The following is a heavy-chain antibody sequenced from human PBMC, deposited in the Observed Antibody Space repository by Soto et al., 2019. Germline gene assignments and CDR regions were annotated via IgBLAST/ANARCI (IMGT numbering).Heavy chain of an antibody. D-gene: IGHD6-19*01. Sequence: QVQLQESGPGLVKPSQTLSLTCTVSGGSISSGDYYWSWIRQPPGKGLEWIGYIYYSGSTDYNPSLKCXXTXSXXTSKNQFSLKLSSVTAADTAVYYCAPYSSGRPFDIWGQGTMVTVSS. CDR2: IYYSGST. CDR1: GGSISSGDYY. CDR3: APYSSGRPFDI. V-gene: IGHV4-30-4*01. J-gene: IGHJ3*02.